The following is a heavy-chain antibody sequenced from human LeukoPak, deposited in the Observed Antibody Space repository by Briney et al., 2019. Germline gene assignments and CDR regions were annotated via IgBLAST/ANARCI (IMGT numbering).Heavy chain of an antibody. CDR3: AKDPTAHSSGWYLY. CDR2: ISYDGSNK. J-gene: IGHJ4*02. D-gene: IGHD6-19*01. CDR1: GFTFSSYG. Sequence: GGSLRLSCAASGFTFSSYGMHWVRQAPGKGLEWVAVISYDGSNKYYADSVKGRFTISRDNSKNTLYLQMNSLRAEDTAVYYCAKDPTAHSSGWYLYWGQGTLVTVPS. V-gene: IGHV3-30*18.